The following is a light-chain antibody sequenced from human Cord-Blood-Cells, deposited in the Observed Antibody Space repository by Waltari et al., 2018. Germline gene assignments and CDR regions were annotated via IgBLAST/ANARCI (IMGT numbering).Light chain of an antibody. CDR2: GAS. CDR3: QQYGSSPT. J-gene: IGKJ2*01. CDR1: QSVSSSY. Sequence: IVLTQSPGTLSLSTGERATLSCRASQSVSSSYLAWYQQKPGQAPRLLIYGASSRATGIPDRFSGSGSGTDFTLTISILEPEDCAVYYCQQYGSSPTFGQGTKLEIK. V-gene: IGKV3-20*01.